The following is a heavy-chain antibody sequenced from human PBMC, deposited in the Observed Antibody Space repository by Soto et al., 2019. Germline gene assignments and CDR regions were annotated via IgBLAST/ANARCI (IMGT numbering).Heavy chain of an antibody. CDR2: IIPIFGTA. J-gene: IGHJ5*02. V-gene: IGHV1-69*13. CDR1: GGTFSSYA. CDR3: ARDIANWFDP. Sequence: GASVKVSCKASGGTFSSYAISWVRQAPGQGLEWMGGIIPIFGTANYAQKFQGRVTITADESTSTAYMELSSPRSEDTAVYYCARDIANWFDPCGQGTLVTVSS. D-gene: IGHD6-13*01.